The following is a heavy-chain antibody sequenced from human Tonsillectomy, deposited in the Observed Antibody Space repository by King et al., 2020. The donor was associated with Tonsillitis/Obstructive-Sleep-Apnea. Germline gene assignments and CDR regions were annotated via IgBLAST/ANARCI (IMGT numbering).Heavy chain of an antibody. D-gene: IGHD3-3*01. CDR2: SSWNSGSI. CDR3: AKDPSYDFWSGPYYFDY. CDR1: GFTFDDYA. J-gene: IGHJ4*02. Sequence: VQLVESGGDLAQPGRSLRLSCAASGFTFDDYAMHWVRQAPGKGLEWVSGSSWNSGSIGYADSVKGRITISRDNAKNSLYLQMNSLRAEDTALYYCAKDPSYDFWSGPYYFDYWGQGTLVTVSS. V-gene: IGHV3-9*01.